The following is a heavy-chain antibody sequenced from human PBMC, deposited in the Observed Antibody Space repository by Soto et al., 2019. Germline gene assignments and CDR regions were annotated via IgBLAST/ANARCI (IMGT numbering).Heavy chain of an antibody. CDR3: ARRYGTAMDV. D-gene: IGHD5-18*01. J-gene: IGHJ6*02. CDR1: GGSISSGAYY. CDR2: IYYSGST. V-gene: IGHV4-61*08. Sequence: SVPMSLACTVSGGSISSGAYYWSWNRQPPGKGLEWIGYIYYSGSTNYNPSLKSRVTISVDTSKNQFSLKLSSVTAADTAVYYCARRYGTAMDVWGQGTTVTVSS.